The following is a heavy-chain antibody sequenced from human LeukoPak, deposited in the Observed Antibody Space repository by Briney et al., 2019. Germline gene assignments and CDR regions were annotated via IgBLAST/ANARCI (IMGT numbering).Heavy chain of an antibody. Sequence: GGSLRLSCVASGFPFSAYAMSWVRQAPNKGLEWVSGIRGVGDPAYYAESVKGRFTIRRDNSKNTLYLNMNSLRAEDTALYYCAKDLSSGTGRGFDYWGQGTLVSVSS. V-gene: IGHV3-23*01. J-gene: IGHJ4*02. CDR1: GFPFSAYA. CDR2: IRGVGDPA. D-gene: IGHD3/OR15-3a*01. CDR3: AKDLSSGTGRGFDY.